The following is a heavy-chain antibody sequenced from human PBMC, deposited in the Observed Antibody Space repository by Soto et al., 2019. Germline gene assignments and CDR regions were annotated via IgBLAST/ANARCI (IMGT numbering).Heavy chain of an antibody. Sequence: ASVKVSCKASGYTFTSYAMHWVRQAPGQRLEWMGWINAGNGNTKYSQKFQGRVTITRDTSASTAYMELSSLRSEDTAVYYCARAVKTAMVYYFDYWGQGTLVTVSS. J-gene: IGHJ4*02. CDR1: GYTFTSYA. CDR3: ARAVKTAMVYYFDY. V-gene: IGHV1-3*01. D-gene: IGHD5-18*01. CDR2: INAGNGNT.